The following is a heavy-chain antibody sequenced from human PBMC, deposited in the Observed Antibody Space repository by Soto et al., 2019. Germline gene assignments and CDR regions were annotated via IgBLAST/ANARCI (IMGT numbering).Heavy chain of an antibody. V-gene: IGHV1-69*12. D-gene: IGHD2-2*01. CDR2: IVPIVDTS. CDR1: GGTFSSYA. CDR3: LIVVPIPGSPDN. J-gene: IGHJ4*02. Sequence: QVQLVQSGAEVRQPASSVKDSCKTSGGTFSSYAISWVRQAPGQGLEWMGGIVPIVDTSTYAQKFPGRVTTTADESTSTFEMELSCLRPEHTAVYYCLIVVPIPGSPDNLGQGTLVTVSS.